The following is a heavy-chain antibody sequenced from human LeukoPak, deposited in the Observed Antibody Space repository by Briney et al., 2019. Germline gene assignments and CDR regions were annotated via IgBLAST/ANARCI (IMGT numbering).Heavy chain of an antibody. CDR2: IRGSGGST. CDR3: AKHISRYYDSSGYPSGR. CDR1: GFTFSSYA. Sequence: PGGSLRLSCAASGFTFSSYAMSWVRQARGEGLEWVSAIRGSGGSTYYADSVKGRFTISSDNSKNTLYLQMNSLRAEDTAVYYCAKHISRYYDSSGYPSGRWGQGTLVTVYS. V-gene: IGHV3-23*01. D-gene: IGHD3-22*01. J-gene: IGHJ4*02.